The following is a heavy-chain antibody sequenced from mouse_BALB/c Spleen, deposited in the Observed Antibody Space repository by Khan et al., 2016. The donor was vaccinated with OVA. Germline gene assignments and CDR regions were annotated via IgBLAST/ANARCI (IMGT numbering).Heavy chain of an antibody. CDR3: SRNSYMYYFTY. Sequence: VQLKQSGPGLVRPSQTLSITCTVSGFSLTTYGVYWVRQSPGKGLEWLGVIRSGGNTDYNAAFISRRSITKDDSTSQVFFKMNSLQADDTATYHSSRNSYMYYFTYWGQSTLVTVSA. CDR1: GFSLTTYG. J-gene: IGHJ3*01. V-gene: IGHV2-2*01. D-gene: IGHD2-14*01. CDR2: IRSGGNT.